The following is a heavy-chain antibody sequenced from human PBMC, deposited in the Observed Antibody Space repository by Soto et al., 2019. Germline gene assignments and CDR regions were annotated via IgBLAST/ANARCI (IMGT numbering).Heavy chain of an antibody. CDR1: GGSISSGGYY. D-gene: IGHD5-12*01. V-gene: IGHV4-31*03. Sequence: QVQLQESGPGLVKPSQTLSLMCTVSGGSISSGGYYWSWIRQYPGKGLEWIGYIYYSAVTYYNPSLKSRVTISLDTSKNQFALKLSSVTAADKALYYCARDRGGYGDFDYWGQGTLVTVSS. J-gene: IGHJ4*02. CDR3: ARDRGGYGDFDY. CDR2: IYYSAVT.